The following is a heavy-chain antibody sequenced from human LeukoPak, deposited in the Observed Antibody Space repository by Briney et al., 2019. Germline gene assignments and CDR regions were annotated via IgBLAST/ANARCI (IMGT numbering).Heavy chain of an antibody. J-gene: IGHJ4*02. D-gene: IGHD2-2*01. Sequence: PGGSLRLSCAASGFTFSSYNMKWVRQAPGKGLEWVSSISSRSSYIFYADSVKGRFTISRDNAKNSLYLQMNSLRAEDTAVYYCARRYCSSTSCTLDYWGQGTLVTVSS. V-gene: IGHV3-21*01. CDR1: GFTFSSYN. CDR2: ISSRSSYI. CDR3: ARRYCSSTSCTLDY.